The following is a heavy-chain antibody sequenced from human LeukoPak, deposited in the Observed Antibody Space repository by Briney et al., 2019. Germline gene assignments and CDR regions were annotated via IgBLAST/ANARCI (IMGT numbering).Heavy chain of an antibody. J-gene: IGHJ5*02. Sequence: ASVKVSCKAREYSFTGCYINWVRQAPGQGLEWMGWINPSSGATNLAQKFQGRVTMTRDTSIRTVYMELSRLRSDDTAVYFCARHSRQPLPLYNWFEPWGQGTLVTVSS. CDR1: EYSFTGCY. CDR3: ARHSRQPLPLYNWFEP. V-gene: IGHV1-2*02. CDR2: INPSSGAT. D-gene: IGHD2-21*02.